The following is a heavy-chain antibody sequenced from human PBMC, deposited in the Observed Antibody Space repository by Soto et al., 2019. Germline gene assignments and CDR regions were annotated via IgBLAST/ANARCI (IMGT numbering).Heavy chain of an antibody. V-gene: IGHV4-30-4*01. J-gene: IGHJ6*01. CDR3: ASDRSNYHDLFES. D-gene: IGHD1-26*01. Sequence: SETLSLTCSLSVGSINSDEYYWTWIRQRPWGGLEWIGHVYYTGSTSYSPSLNSRLTISVDTSKNQFSLRLNSVSAADTAVYSCASDRSNYHDLFESWGQGSRV. CDR1: VGSINSDEYY. CDR2: VYYTGST.